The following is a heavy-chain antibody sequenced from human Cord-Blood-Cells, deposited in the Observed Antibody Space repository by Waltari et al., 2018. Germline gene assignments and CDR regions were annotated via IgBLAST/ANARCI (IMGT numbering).Heavy chain of an antibody. CDR1: GFTFSSYG. CDR2: IWYYGSKK. Sequence: QVQLVESGGGVVQPGRSLRLSCAASGFTFSSYGMHWVRQAPGKGLEWVAVIWYYGSKKYYADSVKGRFTISRDTSKNTVYLQMNSLRAEDTAVYYCARGRNWFDPWGQGTLVTVSS. V-gene: IGHV3-33*01. CDR3: ARGRNWFDP. J-gene: IGHJ5*02.